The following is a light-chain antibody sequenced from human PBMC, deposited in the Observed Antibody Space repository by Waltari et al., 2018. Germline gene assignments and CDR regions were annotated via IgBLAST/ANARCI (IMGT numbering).Light chain of an antibody. Sequence: QSVLTQPPSVSGAPGQRVTISCAGSNSNIGAGSDVHWYQHLPGTAPKLLIYGNINRPSGVPDRFSGSKSGTSASLAITGLEADDEADYYGQSYDSSHWVFGGGTKLTVL. J-gene: IGLJ3*02. CDR2: GNI. CDR1: NSNIGAGSD. CDR3: QSYDSSHWV. V-gene: IGLV1-40*01.